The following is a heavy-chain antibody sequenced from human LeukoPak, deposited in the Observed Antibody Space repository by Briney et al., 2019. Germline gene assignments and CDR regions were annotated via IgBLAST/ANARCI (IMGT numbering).Heavy chain of an antibody. CDR3: ARAVNTLADAFDL. D-gene: IGHD1/OR15-1a*01. CDR1: GFTFNTYD. V-gene: IGHV3-13*01. CDR2: IGYGGDN. J-gene: IGHJ3*01. Sequence: PGGSLRLSCAASGFTFNTYDMHWVRHGPGKGLEWVSAIGYGGDNYYTDSVKGRFTISRENPKNSLYLQMNSLGAGDTAVYYCARAVNTLADAFDLWGQGTLVTVSS.